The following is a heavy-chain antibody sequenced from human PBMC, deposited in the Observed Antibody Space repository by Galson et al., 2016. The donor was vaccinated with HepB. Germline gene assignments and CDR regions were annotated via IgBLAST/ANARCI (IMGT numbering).Heavy chain of an antibody. CDR2: IYPGDSDT. CDR3: ASSGYTGNFLPY. CDR1: GYNFTKQW. D-gene: IGHD1-26*01. J-gene: IGHJ4*01. V-gene: IGHV5-51*03. Sequence: QSGAEVKKPGESLKISCKASGYNFTKQWIGGVRQMPGKGLEWMGIIYPGDSDTRYGPSFEGQVTVSADKSITTAFLQWNRLEASDTAMYYCASSGYTGNFLPYWGQGTLVTVSS.